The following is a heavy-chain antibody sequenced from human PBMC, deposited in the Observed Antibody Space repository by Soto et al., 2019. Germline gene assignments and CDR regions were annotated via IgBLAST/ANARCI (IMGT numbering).Heavy chain of an antibody. D-gene: IGHD3-10*01. CDR2: IIPILGIA. Sequence: QVQLVQSGAEVKKPGSSVKVSCKASGGTFSSYTISWVRQAPGQGLEWMGRIIPILGIANYAQKFQGRVTITADKSTSTAYMELSSLRYEDTAVYYCAREEYYYGSGAVFDYWGQGTLVTVSS. CDR1: GGTFSSYT. J-gene: IGHJ4*02. CDR3: AREEYYYGSGAVFDY. V-gene: IGHV1-69*08.